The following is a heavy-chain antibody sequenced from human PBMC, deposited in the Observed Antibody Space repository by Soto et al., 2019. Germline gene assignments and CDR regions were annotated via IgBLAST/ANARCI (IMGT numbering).Heavy chain of an antibody. V-gene: IGHV4-30-4*01. D-gene: IGHD6-6*01. CDR1: GGSISRGDYY. CDR2: IYYSGST. Sequence: PSETLSLTCTVSGGSISRGDYYWSWIRQPPGKGLEWIGYIYYSGSTYYNPSLKSRVTISVDTSKNQFSLKLSSVTAADTAVYYCARDHLYSSSPGGDYSYYGMDVWGQGTTVTVSS. CDR3: ARDHLYSSSPGGDYSYYGMDV. J-gene: IGHJ6*02.